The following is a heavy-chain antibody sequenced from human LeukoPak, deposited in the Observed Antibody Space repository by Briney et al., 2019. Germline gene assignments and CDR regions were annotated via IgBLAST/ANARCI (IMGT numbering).Heavy chain of an antibody. D-gene: IGHD6-13*01. V-gene: IGHV4-4*07. CDR1: GGSISSYY. J-gene: IGHJ5*02. CDR3: ARVSAAAGTPWWFDP. CDR2: IYTSGST. Sequence: SETLSLTCTVSGGSISSYYGSWIRQPAGKGLEWIGRIYTSGSTNYNPSLKSRVTMSVDTSKNQFSLKLSSVTAADTAVYYCARVSAAAGTPWWFDPWGQGTLVTVSS.